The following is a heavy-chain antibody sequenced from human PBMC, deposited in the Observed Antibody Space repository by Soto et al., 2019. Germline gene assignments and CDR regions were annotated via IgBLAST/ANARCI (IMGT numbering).Heavy chain of an antibody. D-gene: IGHD1-26*01. CDR3: AKEVTSGSYSHYYYGLDV. V-gene: IGHV3-23*01. Sequence: EVQLLESGGGLVQPGGSLRLSCAASGFTLSSYAMSWVRQAPGKGLEWVSAISGSGNRTFHADSVKRRFTISRDNSKNALYLQMNSLRVEDTAVYYCAKEVTSGSYSHYYYGLDVWGQGTTVTVSS. CDR1: GFTLSSYA. J-gene: IGHJ6*02. CDR2: ISGSGNRT.